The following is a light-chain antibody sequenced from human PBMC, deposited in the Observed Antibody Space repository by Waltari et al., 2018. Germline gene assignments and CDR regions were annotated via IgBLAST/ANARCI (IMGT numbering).Light chain of an antibody. CDR3: QQCDNWPLT. CDR1: QSVSSN. Sequence: EIVMTQSPATLSVSPGERATLSCRASQSVSSNLAWYQQKPGQAPRLLIYAASTRATGIPARFSGSASGSEFTLTISSLQSEDFAVYYCQQCDNWPLTFGGGTSVEIK. CDR2: AAS. V-gene: IGKV3-15*01. J-gene: IGKJ4*01.